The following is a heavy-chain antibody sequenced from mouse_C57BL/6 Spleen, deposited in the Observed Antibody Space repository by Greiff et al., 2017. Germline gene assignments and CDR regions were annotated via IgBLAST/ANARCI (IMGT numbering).Heavy chain of an antibody. CDR3: ALTKVGATRYFDV. Sequence: VQLKESGPELVKPGASVKISCKASGYSFTDYNMNWVKQSNGKSLEWIGVITPNYGTTSYNQKFKGKATLTVDQSSSTAYMQLNSLTSEDSAVYYCALTKVGATRYFDVWGTGTTVTVSS. V-gene: IGHV1-39*01. CDR1: GYSFTDYN. J-gene: IGHJ1*03. CDR2: ITPNYGTT. D-gene: IGHD1-1*01.